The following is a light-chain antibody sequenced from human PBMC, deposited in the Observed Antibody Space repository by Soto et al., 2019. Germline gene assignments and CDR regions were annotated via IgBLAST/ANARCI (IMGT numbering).Light chain of an antibody. CDR1: QTVSSNY. V-gene: IGKV3-20*01. CDR2: GAS. Sequence: EIILKQSPDTLSLSPGERATLSCRASQTVSSNYLAWCQQRPGQAPRLLIHGASTRAAGIPDRFSGSGSGRDLTLTITRLQPEDSAVYFCQQYTGPPTTVGQGTRLESK. J-gene: IGKJ5*01. CDR3: QQYTGPPTT.